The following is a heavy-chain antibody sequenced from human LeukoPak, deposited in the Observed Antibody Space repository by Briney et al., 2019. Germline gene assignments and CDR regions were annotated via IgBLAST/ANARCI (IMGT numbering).Heavy chain of an antibody. CDR3: ATLGGHSLAAQNGY. J-gene: IGHJ4*02. CDR1: GYTFTVYF. V-gene: IGHV1-2*02. Sequence: GASVKVSCKASGYTFTVYFMHWVRQAPGQGLEWMGLRNPDNGGTHYAQKFQGRVTMTRDSSINTAYMELSRLTSDDTAVYYCATLGGHSLAAQNGYWGQGTLVTVSS. CDR2: RNPDNGGT. D-gene: IGHD3-16*01.